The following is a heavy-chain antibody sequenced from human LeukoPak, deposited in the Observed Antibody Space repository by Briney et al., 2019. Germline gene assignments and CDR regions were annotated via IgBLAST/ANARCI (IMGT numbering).Heavy chain of an antibody. CDR1: GFTFSSYS. V-gene: IGHV3-48*01. Sequence: PGGSLRLSCAASGFTFSSYSMNWVRQAPGKGLEWVSYISSSSSTIYYADSVKGRFTISRDNAKNSLYLQMNSLKTEDTAVYYCTRQQYPRVYYYGMGVWGQGTTVTVSS. CDR3: TRQQYPRVYYYGMGV. CDR2: ISSSSSTI. D-gene: IGHD6-13*01. J-gene: IGHJ6*02.